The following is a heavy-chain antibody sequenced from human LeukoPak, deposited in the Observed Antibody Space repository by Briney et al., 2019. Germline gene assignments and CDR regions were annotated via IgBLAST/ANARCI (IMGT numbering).Heavy chain of an antibody. V-gene: IGHV3-64*01. J-gene: IGHJ4*02. CDR2: ISSNGGST. CDR1: GFTFSSDA. D-gene: IGHD6-13*01. CDR3: ARVMRYSSSWIDY. Sequence: GGSLRLSCAASGFTFSSDAMHWVRQAPGKGLEYVSAISSNGGSTYYANSVKGRFTISRDNAKNSLYLQMNSLRAEDTALYYCARVMRYSSSWIDYWGQGTLVTVSS.